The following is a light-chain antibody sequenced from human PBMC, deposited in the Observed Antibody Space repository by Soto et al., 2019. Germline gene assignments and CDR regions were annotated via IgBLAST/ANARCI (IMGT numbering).Light chain of an antibody. J-gene: IGKJ1*01. CDR2: DAS. CDR3: QQYNRYSWT. Sequence: DIQMTQSPSTLSASVGDRVTITCRPSQSISSWLAWYQQKPGKAPKLLIYDASSLESGVPSRFSGSGSGTEFTLTISSLQPDDFATYYCQQYNRYSWTFGQGTRVDIK. V-gene: IGKV1-5*01. CDR1: QSISSW.